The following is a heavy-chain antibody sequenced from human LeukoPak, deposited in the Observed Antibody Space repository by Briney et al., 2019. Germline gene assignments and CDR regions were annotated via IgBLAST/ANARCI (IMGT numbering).Heavy chain of an antibody. Sequence: PGGSLRLSCAASGFTFSSYWMTWVRQAPGKGPEWVANIKEDGNEIFYLDSVKGRFTISRDNAKNSLYMEMNSLRVEGTAVYYCTRSPDGVDYWGQGTLVTVSS. CDR2: IKEDGNEI. V-gene: IGHV3-7*01. CDR1: GFTFSSYW. J-gene: IGHJ4*02. CDR3: TRSPDGVDY. D-gene: IGHD3-10*01.